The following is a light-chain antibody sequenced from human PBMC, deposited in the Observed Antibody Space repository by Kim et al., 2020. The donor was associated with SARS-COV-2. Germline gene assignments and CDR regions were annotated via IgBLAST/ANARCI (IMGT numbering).Light chain of an antibody. CDR1: QSVRSN. CDR3: QQYNDWPLT. CDR2: GAS. V-gene: IGKV3-15*01. Sequence: VSPGERVALSCRASQSVRSNLAWYQQKAAQVPRLLIYGASTRATDIPARFSGSGSGTEFALTISSLQSEDFAVYYCQQYNDWPLTFGGGTKVDIK. J-gene: IGKJ4*01.